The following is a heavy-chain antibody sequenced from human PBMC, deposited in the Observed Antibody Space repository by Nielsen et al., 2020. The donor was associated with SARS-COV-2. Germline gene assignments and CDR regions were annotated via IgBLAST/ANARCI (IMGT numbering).Heavy chain of an antibody. CDR2: IYFSGKT. CDR1: GGSISNSRNY. Sequence: SETLSLTCSVSGGSISNSRNYWGWIRQPPGKGLEWIGDIYFSGKTYYAPSLKSRATISVVTSQNQVSLKLRSVSAADTAVYYCARRTFHYHGMDVWGQGTSVTVSS. CDR3: ARRTFHYHGMDV. V-gene: IGHV4-39*01. J-gene: IGHJ6*02.